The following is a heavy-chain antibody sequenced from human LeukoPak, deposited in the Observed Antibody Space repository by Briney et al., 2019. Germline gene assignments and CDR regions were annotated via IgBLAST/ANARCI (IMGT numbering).Heavy chain of an antibody. D-gene: IGHD3-22*01. CDR3: ARYYYDSSGYYYFDY. CDR1: GFTVSSNY. V-gene: IGHV3-66*01. Sequence: GGSLRLSCAASGFTVSSNYMSWVRQAPGKGLEWVSVIYSGGSTYYADSVKGRFTISRDNSKNTLYLQMNSLRAEDTAVYYCARYYYDSSGYYYFDYWGQGTLVTVSS. J-gene: IGHJ4*02. CDR2: IYSGGST.